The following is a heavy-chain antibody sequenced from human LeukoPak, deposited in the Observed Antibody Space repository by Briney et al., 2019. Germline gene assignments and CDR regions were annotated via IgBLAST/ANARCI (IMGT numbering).Heavy chain of an antibody. D-gene: IGHD3-10*01. CDR2: MNPNSENT. CDR3: ARAPRYGSGSYLWGSYYYYMDV. Sequence: ASVKVSCKASEYTFTSYDINWVRQAPGQGLEWMGWMNPNSENTGYAQKFQGRITMTRNTSISTAYMELSSLRSEDTAVYYCARAPRYGSGSYLWGSYYYYMDVWGKGTTVTISS. V-gene: IGHV1-8*01. J-gene: IGHJ6*03. CDR1: EYTFTSYD.